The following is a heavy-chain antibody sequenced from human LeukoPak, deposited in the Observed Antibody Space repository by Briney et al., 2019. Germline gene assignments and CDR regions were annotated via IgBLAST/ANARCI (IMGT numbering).Heavy chain of an antibody. D-gene: IGHD3-22*01. CDR1: GASINNNF. CDR2: IYSSGSA. J-gene: IGHJ4*01. V-gene: IGHV4-59*08. Sequence: PSETLSLTCTVSGASINNNFRTWIRQPPGKGLEWIGYIYSSGSANYNPSLKSRVIISGDTSKNQISLNLTSVTAADTALYFCARHRDYYDTWGHGTLVTVSS. CDR3: ARHRDYYDT.